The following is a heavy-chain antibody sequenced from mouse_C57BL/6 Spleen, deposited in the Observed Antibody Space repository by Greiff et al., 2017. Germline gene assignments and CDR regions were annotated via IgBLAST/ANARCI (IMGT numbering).Heavy chain of an antibody. Sequence: QVQLQQPGAELVKPGASVKMSCKASGYTFTSYWITWVKQRPGQGLEWIGDIYPGSGSTNYNEKFKSKATLTVDTSSSTAYMQLSSLTSEDSAVYYWARGSTMIRRGFAYWGQGTLVTVSA. CDR3: ARGSTMIRRGFAY. J-gene: IGHJ3*01. D-gene: IGHD2-4*01. CDR1: GYTFTSYW. V-gene: IGHV1-55*01. CDR2: IYPGSGST.